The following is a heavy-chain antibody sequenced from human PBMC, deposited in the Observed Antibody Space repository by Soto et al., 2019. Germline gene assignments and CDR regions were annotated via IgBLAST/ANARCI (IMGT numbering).Heavy chain of an antibody. D-gene: IGHD3-10*01. J-gene: IGHJ5*02. CDR1: GFTFSSYS. V-gene: IGHV3-21*01. CDR3: ARDRSSVDRGAPNWFDP. Sequence: GGSLRLSCAASGFTFSSYSMNWVRQAPGKGLEWVSSISSSSSYIYYADSVKGRFTISRDNAKNSLYLQMNSLRAEDTAVYYCARDRSSVDRGAPNWFDPWGQGTLVTVSS. CDR2: ISSSSSYI.